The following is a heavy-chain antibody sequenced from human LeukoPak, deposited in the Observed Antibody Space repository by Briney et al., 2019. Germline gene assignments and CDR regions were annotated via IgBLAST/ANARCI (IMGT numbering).Heavy chain of an antibody. Sequence: ASVKVSCKASGYTFTSYGISWVRQAPGQGLEWMGWISAYNGNTNYAQKLQGRVTMTTDTSTSTAYMELRSLRSDDTAVYYCARGVVPAAMIFFRGVDLGYWGQGTLVTVSS. CDR1: GYTFTSYG. V-gene: IGHV1-18*01. J-gene: IGHJ4*02. D-gene: IGHD2-2*01. CDR2: ISAYNGNT. CDR3: ARGVVPAAMIFFRGVDLGY.